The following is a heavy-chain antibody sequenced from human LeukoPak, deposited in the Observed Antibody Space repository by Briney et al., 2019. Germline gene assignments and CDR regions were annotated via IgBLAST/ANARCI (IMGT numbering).Heavy chain of an antibody. Sequence: PGGSLRLSCAASGFTFSDYYMSWIRQAPGKGLEWVSYISSSSSYTNYADSVKGQFTISRDNAKNSLYLQMNSLRAEDTAVYYCASSFFDILTGYWGGMDVWGQGTTVTVSS. CDR1: GFTFSDYY. V-gene: IGHV3-11*03. D-gene: IGHD3-9*01. CDR3: ASSFFDILTGYWGGMDV. J-gene: IGHJ6*02. CDR2: ISSSSSYT.